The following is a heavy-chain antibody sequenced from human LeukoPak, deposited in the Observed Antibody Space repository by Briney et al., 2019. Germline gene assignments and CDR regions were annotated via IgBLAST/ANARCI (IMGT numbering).Heavy chain of an antibody. J-gene: IGHJ4*02. CDR2: INPNSGGA. V-gene: IGHV1-2*06. Sequence: GASVKVSCEASGYTFTYYYMHWVRQAPGQGLEWMGRINPNSGGANYAQKFQGRVTMTRDTSISTAYMELSRLRSDDTAVYYCATSPLYNFDYWGQGTLVTVSS. CDR1: GYTFTYYY. CDR3: ATSPLYNFDY. D-gene: IGHD4-11*01.